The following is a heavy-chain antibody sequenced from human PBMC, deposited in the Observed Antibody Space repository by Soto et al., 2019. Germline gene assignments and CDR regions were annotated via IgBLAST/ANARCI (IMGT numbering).Heavy chain of an antibody. CDR2: IYHSGNT. V-gene: IGHV4-38-2*01. Sequence: SETLALTCAVSGYSISLGYYWGWIRQPPGKVLEWIGSIYHSGNTYYNPSLKSRVSISLDTSKNHFSLELTSVTAADTAVYYCARVKLAARGCVDYLGLITLVTVSS. D-gene: IGHD3-3*02. J-gene: IGHJ4*02. CDR3: ARVKLAARGCVDY. CDR1: GYSISLGYY.